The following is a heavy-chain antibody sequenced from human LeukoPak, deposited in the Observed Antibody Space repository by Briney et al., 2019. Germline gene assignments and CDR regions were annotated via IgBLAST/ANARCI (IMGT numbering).Heavy chain of an antibody. Sequence: SETLSLTRTVSGYSISSGYYWGWIRQPPGKGLEWIGSIYHSGGTYYNPSLKSRVTISVDTSKNQFSLKLSSVTAADTAVYYCASTEVGATYYYDSSGGGIDYWGQGTLVTVSS. V-gene: IGHV4-38-2*02. D-gene: IGHD3-22*01. J-gene: IGHJ4*02. CDR2: IYHSGGT. CDR3: ASTEVGATYYYDSSGGGIDY. CDR1: GYSISSGYY.